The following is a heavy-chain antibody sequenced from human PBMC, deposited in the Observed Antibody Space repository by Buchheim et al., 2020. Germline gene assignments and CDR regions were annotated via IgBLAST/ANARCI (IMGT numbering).Heavy chain of an antibody. CDR2: ISGSGGRT. D-gene: IGHD3-10*01. Sequence: EVQLLESGGGLVQPGGSLRLSCAASGFTFSSYAMSWVRQAPGKGLEWVSAISGSGGRTYYADAGKGRFTISRDNSKKPMYRQMHSLRAEDTAVYYCAKDDRPNYGSGSYYIYGMDVWGQGTT. CDR3: AKDDRPNYGSGSYYIYGMDV. CDR1: GFTFSSYA. V-gene: IGHV3-23*01. J-gene: IGHJ6*02.